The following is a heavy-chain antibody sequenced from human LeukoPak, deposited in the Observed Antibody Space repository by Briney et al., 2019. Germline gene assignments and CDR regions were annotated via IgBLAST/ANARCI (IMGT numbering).Heavy chain of an antibody. Sequence: GASVKVSCKASGGPLSDLAISWVRQAPGQGLEWMGGRVPVFDTPDYAQKFQGRVTITADKFTSTAYMELSSLRSEDTAVYYCARDPYGGNSVGAAGGESFDYWGQGTLVTVSS. D-gene: IGHD4-23*01. V-gene: IGHV1-69*06. J-gene: IGHJ4*02. CDR3: ARDPYGGNSVGAAGGESFDY. CDR2: RVPVFDTP. CDR1: GGPLSDLA.